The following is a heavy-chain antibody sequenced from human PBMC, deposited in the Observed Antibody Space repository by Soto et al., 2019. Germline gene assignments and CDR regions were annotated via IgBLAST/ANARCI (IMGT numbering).Heavy chain of an antibody. CDR2: IYYSGSA. V-gene: IGHV4-59*01. J-gene: IGHJ4*02. D-gene: IGHD2-15*01. CDR1: GGSISNYY. CDR3: ERAGAASHSDF. Sequence: QVQLQESGPGLVKPSETLSLTCTVSGGSISNYYWSWIRQPPGKGLEWIGYIYYSGSANYNPSRKSRATISEDTYNNHSSLKLSSVTAAAAAVYYCERAGAASHSDFWGQGTLVTVSS.